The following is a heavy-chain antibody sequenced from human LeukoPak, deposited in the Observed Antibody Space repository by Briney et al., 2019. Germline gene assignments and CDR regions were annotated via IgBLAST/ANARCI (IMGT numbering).Heavy chain of an antibody. CDR2: MYYRGTI. CDR1: GASISSFY. D-gene: IGHD1-1*01. CDR3: ARVLLAGTTDY. V-gene: IGHV4-59*01. J-gene: IGHJ4*02. Sequence: SETLSLTCTISGASISSFYWSWIRQPPGKGLEWIGYMYYRGTIRYSPSLKSRVTMSVDPSKNLFSLKLTSVTAADTAVYYCARVLLAGTTDYWGQGTLVTVSS.